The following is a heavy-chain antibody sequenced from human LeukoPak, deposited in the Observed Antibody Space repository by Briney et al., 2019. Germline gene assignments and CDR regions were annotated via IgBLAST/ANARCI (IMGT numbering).Heavy chain of an antibody. CDR3: ARRGYYYDSSGYRLYYFDY. V-gene: IGHV5-51*01. D-gene: IGHD3-22*01. J-gene: IGHJ4*02. Sequence: GESLKISCKGSGYSFTSYWIGWVRQMPGKGLEWMGIIYPGDSDTRYSPSFQGQVTISADKSISTAYLQWSSLKASDTAMYYCARRGYYYDSSGYRLYYFDYWGQGTLVTVSS. CDR1: GYSFTSYW. CDR2: IYPGDSDT.